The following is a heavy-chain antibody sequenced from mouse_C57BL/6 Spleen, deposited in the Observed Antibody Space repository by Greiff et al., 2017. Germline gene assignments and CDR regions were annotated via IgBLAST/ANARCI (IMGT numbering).Heavy chain of an antibody. V-gene: IGHV1-54*01. CDR2: INPGSGGT. CDR3: AREVAMDY. CDR1: GYAFTTYL. Sequence: VQLKESGAELVRPGTSVKVSCKSSGYAFTTYLLEWVKQRPGQGLEWIGVINPGSGGTNYNEKFKGKATLTADKSSSTDYMQLSSLTAEDSAVYFCAREVAMDYWGQGTSVTVSS. J-gene: IGHJ4*01. D-gene: IGHD2-14*01.